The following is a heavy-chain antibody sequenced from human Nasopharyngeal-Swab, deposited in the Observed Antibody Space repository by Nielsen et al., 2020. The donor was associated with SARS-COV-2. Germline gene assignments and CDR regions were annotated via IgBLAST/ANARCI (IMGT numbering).Heavy chain of an antibody. Sequence: ASVKVSCKASGYTFTGYYMHWVRQAPGQGLVWMGRINSNSGDTKYAQKFQGRVTMTRDTSISTADMELSRLRSDDTAVYYCARGNSYGYDYWGQGILVTVSS. CDR1: GYTFTGYY. V-gene: IGHV1-2*06. J-gene: IGHJ4*02. D-gene: IGHD5-18*01. CDR3: ARGNSYGYDY. CDR2: INSNSGDT.